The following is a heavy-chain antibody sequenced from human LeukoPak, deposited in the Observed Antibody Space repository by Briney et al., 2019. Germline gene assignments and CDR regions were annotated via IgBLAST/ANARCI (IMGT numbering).Heavy chain of an antibody. J-gene: IGHJ4*02. CDR2: ISSSGSTI. Sequence: PGGSLRLSCAASGFTFSDYYMSWIRQAPGKGLEWVSYISSSGSTIYYADSVKGRFTISRDNAKNSLYLQMNSLRAEDTAVYYCARAAYYDDSSVPLPFAYWGQGTLVTVSS. V-gene: IGHV3-11*01. CDR3: ARAAYYDDSSVPLPFAY. D-gene: IGHD3-22*01. CDR1: GFTFSDYY.